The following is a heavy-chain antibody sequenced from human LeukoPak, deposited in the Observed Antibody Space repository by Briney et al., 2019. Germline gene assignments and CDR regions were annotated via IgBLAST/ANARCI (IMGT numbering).Heavy chain of an antibody. V-gene: IGHV3-66*01. D-gene: IGHD5-24*01. CDR2: ITSGGST. Sequence: GGSLRLSCAASEFTVSSNYMTWVRQAPGKGLEWVSIITSGGSTYYADSVKGRFTISRDNSKSTLYLQMNSLRAEDTAVYYCARDPIRRDGYNLDYWGQGTLVTVSS. J-gene: IGHJ4*02. CDR1: EFTVSSNY. CDR3: ARDPIRRDGYNLDY.